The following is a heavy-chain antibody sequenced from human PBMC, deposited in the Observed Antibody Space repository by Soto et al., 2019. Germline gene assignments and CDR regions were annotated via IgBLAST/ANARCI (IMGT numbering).Heavy chain of an antibody. Sequence: EVQLVESGGGLVQPGGSLRLSCVDSGFTLSSYNMNWVRQAPGKGLEWVTYISSSSSTIYYADSVRGRFTISKDNAKNSLAPKMNSRRAEATAVYYCGRELRFAYVWGSYALGVWGKGKRVTVSS. CDR1: GFTLSSYN. CDR2: ISSSSSTI. CDR3: GRELRFAYVWGSYALGV. J-gene: IGHJ6*04. D-gene: IGHD3-16*01. V-gene: IGHV3-48*01.